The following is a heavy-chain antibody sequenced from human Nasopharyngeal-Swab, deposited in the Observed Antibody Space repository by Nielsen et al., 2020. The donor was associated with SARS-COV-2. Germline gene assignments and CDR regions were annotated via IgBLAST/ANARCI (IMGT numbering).Heavy chain of an antibody. V-gene: IGHV4-61*02. CDR3: ARDNRPADIVVVPAAKPWYWLDP. Sequence: SETLSLTCTVSGGSISSGSYYWSWIRQPAGKGLEWIGRIYTSGSTNYNPSLKSRVTISVDTSKNQFSLKLSSVTAADTAVYYCARDNRPADIVVVPAAKPWYWLDPWGQGTLVTVSS. CDR2: IYTSGST. CDR1: GGSISSGSYY. D-gene: IGHD2-2*01. J-gene: IGHJ5*02.